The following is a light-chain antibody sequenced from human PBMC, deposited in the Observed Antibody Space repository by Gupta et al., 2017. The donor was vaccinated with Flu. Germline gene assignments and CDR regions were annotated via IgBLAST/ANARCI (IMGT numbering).Light chain of an antibody. J-gene: IGKJ3*01. Sequence: PSSLSASVRDRVTITCRASRNIRNYLNWYQQKLWKAPKLLIYTTSTLQSGVPSRFSGSGSGTDFTLTISRLQSEDFATYYCQRSVSTPLSFGQGTKVDLK. CDR3: QRSVSTPLS. V-gene: IGKV1-39*01. CDR1: RNIRNY. CDR2: TTS.